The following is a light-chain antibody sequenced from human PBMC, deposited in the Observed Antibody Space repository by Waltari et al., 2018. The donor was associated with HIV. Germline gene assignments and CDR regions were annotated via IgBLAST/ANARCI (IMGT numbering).Light chain of an antibody. V-gene: IGKV3-20*01. Sequence: ETVFTQSPGTLSLSPGERATLSCRTSQTININFLAWYQKKPGQPPRLLIYAASSRATGIPVRFSGSGSGTDFTLTISRLEPEDSAVYYCKQYYSPSYTFGQGTKLEIK. CDR1: QTININF. J-gene: IGKJ2*01. CDR3: KQYYSPSYT. CDR2: AAS.